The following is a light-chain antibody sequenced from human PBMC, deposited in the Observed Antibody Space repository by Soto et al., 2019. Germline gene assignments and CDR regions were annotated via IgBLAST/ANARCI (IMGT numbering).Light chain of an antibody. CDR3: QQFGTSPLT. J-gene: IGKJ4*01. V-gene: IGKV3-20*01. Sequence: PGNRATLSCSARQSISSGYLAWYQQKPGQAPRLLIYGASTSATGIPARFSGSGSGTEFTLTIIGLQSEDSAVYYCQQFGTSPLTFGGGTKVDIK. CDR2: GAS. CDR1: QSISSGY.